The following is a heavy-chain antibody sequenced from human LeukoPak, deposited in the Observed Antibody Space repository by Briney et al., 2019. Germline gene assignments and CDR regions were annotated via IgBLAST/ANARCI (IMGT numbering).Heavy chain of an antibody. CDR2: INPNSGGT. J-gene: IGHJ5*02. D-gene: IGHD3-3*01. V-gene: IGHV1-2*02. CDR1: GYTFTGYY. CDR3: ARVYDFWSGYAFDP. Sequence: ASVKVSCNASGYTFTGYYMHWVRQAPGQGLEWMGWINPNSGGTNYAQKFQGRVTMTRDTSISTAYMALSRLRSADTAVYYCARVYDFWSGYAFDPWGQGTLVTVSS.